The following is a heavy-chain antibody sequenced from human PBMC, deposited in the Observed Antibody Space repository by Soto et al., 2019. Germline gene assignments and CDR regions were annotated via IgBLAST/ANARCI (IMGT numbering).Heavy chain of an antibody. V-gene: IGHV3-30-3*01. D-gene: IGHD3-22*01. CDR1: GFTFSSYA. CDR2: ISYDGSNK. Sequence: GGSLRLSCAASGFTFSSYAMHWVRQAPGKGLEWVAVISYDGSNKYYADSVKGRFTISRDNSKNTLYLQMNSLRAEDTAVYYCAREDYSSAYYHYYYGMDVWGQGTKVTVSS. CDR3: AREDYSSAYYHYYYGMDV. J-gene: IGHJ6*02.